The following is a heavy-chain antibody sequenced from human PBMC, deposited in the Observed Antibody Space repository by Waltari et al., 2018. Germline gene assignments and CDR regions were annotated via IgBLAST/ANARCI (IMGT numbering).Heavy chain of an antibody. CDR3: ARDSPYQLYERFGMDV. J-gene: IGHJ6*02. CDR1: GGSVPSGRSY. CDR2: ISYHGST. Sequence: VQLQQSGPGLVNPSETLSLTCTVSGGSVPSGRSYWSWVRQPPGTGLVWIGYISYHGSTNYKASLRSRLAISVDTSKNQFSLRLNSVTAADTAVYYCARDSPYQLYERFGMDVWGQGTAVTVS. D-gene: IGHD3-10*01. V-gene: IGHV4-61*01.